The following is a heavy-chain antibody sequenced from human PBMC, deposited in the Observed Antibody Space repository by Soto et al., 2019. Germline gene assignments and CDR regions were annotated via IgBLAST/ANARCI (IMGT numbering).Heavy chain of an antibody. J-gene: IGHJ3*02. CDR3: ARHSHSLRSGSYRRAFDI. Sequence: PSETLSLTCTVSGGSISSSSYYWGWIRQPPGKGLEWIGSIDYSGTTYYNPSLKSRVTISVDRSKTQFSLRLNSVTAADTAVYYCARHSHSLRSGSYRRAFDIWGQGTMVTVSS. CDR2: IDYSGTT. CDR1: GGSISSSSYY. V-gene: IGHV4-39*01. D-gene: IGHD6-19*01.